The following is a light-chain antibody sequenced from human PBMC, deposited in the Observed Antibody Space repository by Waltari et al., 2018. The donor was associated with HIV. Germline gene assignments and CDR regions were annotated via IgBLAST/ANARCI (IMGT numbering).Light chain of an antibody. CDR1: TSDVGGYNS. CDR3: SSYTNSDTVV. J-gene: IGLJ2*01. V-gene: IGLV2-14*03. CDR2: DVS. Sequence: SALTQPASVSGSPGQSITISCTGTTSDVGGYNSVPWYQQHPAKAPKLVILDVSNRPSGVSNRFSGSKSGNTASLTISGLQAEDEAYYYCSSYTNSDTVVFGGGTKVTVL.